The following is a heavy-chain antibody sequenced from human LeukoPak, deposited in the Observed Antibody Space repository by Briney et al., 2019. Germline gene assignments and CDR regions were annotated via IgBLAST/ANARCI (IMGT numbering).Heavy chain of an antibody. V-gene: IGHV5-51*01. CDR2: IYPGDSDT. CDR3: ARHSGRGGVGRLSAFDI. D-gene: IGHD3-16*01. J-gene: IGHJ3*02. Sequence: GESLKISCKGSGYSFTSYWIGWVRQMPGKGLEWMGIIYPGDSDTRYSPSFQGQVTISADKSISTAYLQWNSLKASDTAMYYCARHSGRGGVGRLSAFDIWGQGTMVTVSS. CDR1: GYSFTSYW.